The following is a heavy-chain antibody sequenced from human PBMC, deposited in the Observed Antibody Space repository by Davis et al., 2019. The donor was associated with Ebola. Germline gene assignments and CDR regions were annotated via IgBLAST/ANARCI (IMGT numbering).Heavy chain of an antibody. CDR2: IYYSGST. CDR1: SFTSYW. D-gene: IGHD3-10*01. J-gene: IGHJ4*02. CDR3: ARHNPALWDY. Sequence: SFTSYWIGWIRQPPGKGLEWIGSIYYSGSTYYNPSLKSRVTISVDTSKNQFSLKLSSVTAADTAVYYCARHNPALWDYWGQGTLVTVSS. V-gene: IGHV4-39*01.